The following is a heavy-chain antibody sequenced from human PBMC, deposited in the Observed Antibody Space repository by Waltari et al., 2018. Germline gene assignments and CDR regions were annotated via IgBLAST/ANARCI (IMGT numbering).Heavy chain of an antibody. CDR2: IYYSGST. CDR3: ARGGVVVAVTDY. J-gene: IGHJ4*02. V-gene: IGHV4-39*07. CDR1: GGSISSSSYY. D-gene: IGHD2-15*01. Sequence: QLQLQESGPGLVKPSETLSLTCTVSGGSISSSSYYWGWIRQPPGKGLEWIGSIYYSGSTYYKPSLKSRVTISVDTSKNQFSLKLSSVTAADTAVYYCARGGVVVAVTDYWGQGTLVTVSS.